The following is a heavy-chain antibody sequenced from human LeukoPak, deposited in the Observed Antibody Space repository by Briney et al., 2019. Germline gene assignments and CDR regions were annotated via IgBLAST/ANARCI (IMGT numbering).Heavy chain of an antibody. CDR2: ISSSGSTI. D-gene: IGHD3-10*01. CDR3: AIPPMVRGVITLDY. V-gene: IGHV3-48*03. Sequence: GGSLRLSCAASGDTFSSYEMNWVRQAPGKGLEWVSYISSSGSTIYYADSVKGRFTISRDNAKNSLYLQMNSLRAEDTAVYYCAIPPMVRGVITLDYWGQGTLVTVSS. J-gene: IGHJ4*02. CDR1: GDTFSSYE.